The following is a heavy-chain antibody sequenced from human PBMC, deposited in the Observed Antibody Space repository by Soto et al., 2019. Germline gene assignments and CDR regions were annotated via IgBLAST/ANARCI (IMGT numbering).Heavy chain of an antibody. D-gene: IGHD3-22*01. CDR3: ANYNYYDASGPS. CDR1: GFTFSNYD. J-gene: IGHJ5*02. CDR2: ISDSGGTT. Sequence: EVQLLESGGGLVQPGGSLRLSCEASGFTFSNYDLNWVRQAPGEGLEWVASISDSGGTTNYADSVKGRFTISRDNSKNTLYLQMNSLRAEDTAVYYCANYNYYDASGPSWGQGTLVTVSS. V-gene: IGHV3-23*01.